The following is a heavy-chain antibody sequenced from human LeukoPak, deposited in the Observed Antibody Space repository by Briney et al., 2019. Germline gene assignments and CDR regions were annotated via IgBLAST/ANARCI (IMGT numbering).Heavy chain of an antibody. V-gene: IGHV3-30-3*01. J-gene: IGHJ5*02. CDR1: GFTFSSYW. CDR3: AREWWGYDALAGDNWFDP. Sequence: GGSLRLPCAASGFTFSSYWMSWVRQAPGKGLEWVAVISYDGSNKYYADSVKGRFTISRDNSKNTLYLQMNSLRAEDTAMYYCAREWWGYDALAGDNWFDPWGQGTLVTVSS. CDR2: ISYDGSNK. D-gene: IGHD3-9*01.